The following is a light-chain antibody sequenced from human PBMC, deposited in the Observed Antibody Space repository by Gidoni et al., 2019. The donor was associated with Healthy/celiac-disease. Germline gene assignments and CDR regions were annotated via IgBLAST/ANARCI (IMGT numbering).Light chain of an antibody. V-gene: IGKV1-5*03. J-gene: IGKJ2*01. CDR3: QQYNSYSDT. CDR1: QSISSW. CDR2: KAY. Sequence: DIHITQSPSPLSASVGDRVPITFQASQSISSWLAWYQQKPGTAPKLLIYKAYSVESGVPSRFSGSGAGTEFTLTSSRLQPDDFATYYWQQYNSYSDTFGQXTKLEIK.